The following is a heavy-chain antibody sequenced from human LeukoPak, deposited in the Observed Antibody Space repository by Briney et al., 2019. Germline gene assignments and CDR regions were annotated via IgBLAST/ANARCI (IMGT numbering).Heavy chain of an antibody. D-gene: IGHD5-18*01. J-gene: IGHJ3*02. CDR2: INASGGST. CDR1: GYTFTSYY. CDR3: AAPRRGPHTLMDPRDAFDI. V-gene: IGHV1-46*01. Sequence: ASVKVSCKASGYTFTSYYIHWVRQAPGQGLGWMGIINASGGSTTYAQKFQGRVTMTRDTSTRTAYMELSSLRSEDTAVYYCAAPRRGPHTLMDPRDAFDIWGQGTMVTVSS.